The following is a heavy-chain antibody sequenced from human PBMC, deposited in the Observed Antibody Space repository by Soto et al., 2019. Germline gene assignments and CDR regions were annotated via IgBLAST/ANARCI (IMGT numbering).Heavy chain of an antibody. CDR3: AAVTCGVTLDD. D-gene: IGHD3-10*01. CDR2: INPNTGGT. J-gene: IGHJ4*02. V-gene: IGHV1-2*02. Sequence: GASVKVSCKASGYTFTGHYMHWVRQAPGQGLEWMGWINPNTGGTSYAQKFQGRVTMARDTSISTAYMELSRLRSDDTAVYYCAAVTCGVTLDDWGQVTLVALS. CDR1: GYTFTGHY.